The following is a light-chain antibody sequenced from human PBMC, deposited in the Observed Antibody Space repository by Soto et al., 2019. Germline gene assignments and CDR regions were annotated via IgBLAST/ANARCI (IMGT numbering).Light chain of an antibody. CDR3: MQALQTPRT. V-gene: IGKV2-28*01. Sequence: VMTQSPLSLPVTPGEPASISCRSSQSLLHSNGYNYLDWYLQKPGQSPQLLIYLAYNRASGVPDRFSGRGSGTDFTLKISRVEAEDVGVYYCMQALQTPRTFGQGTKVEIK. CDR2: LAY. J-gene: IGKJ1*01. CDR1: QSLLHSNGYNY.